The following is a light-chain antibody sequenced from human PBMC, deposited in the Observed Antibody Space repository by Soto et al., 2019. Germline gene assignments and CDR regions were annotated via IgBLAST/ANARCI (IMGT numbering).Light chain of an antibody. CDR1: QSVSSAY. CDR2: NVS. J-gene: IGKJ1*01. V-gene: IGKV3-20*01. CDR3: QQYGASPET. Sequence: EIVLTQSPGTLSLSPGERATLSCSASQSVSSAYLAWYQQKPGQAPRLLIYNVSRRATGIPDRFSGSGSGTDFTLTVSRLEPEDFAVYYCQQYGASPETFGQGTRWIS.